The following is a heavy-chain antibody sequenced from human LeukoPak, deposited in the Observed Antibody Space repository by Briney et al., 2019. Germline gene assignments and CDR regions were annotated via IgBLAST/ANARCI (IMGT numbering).Heavy chain of an antibody. V-gene: IGHV3-30*18. D-gene: IGHD6-19*01. J-gene: IGHJ4*02. CDR2: ASHDGSIK. CDR3: AKRRNEDSSGWYFDY. Sequence: GRSLRLSCTASGFTFSTYDMHWVRQAPGMGLEWVAVASHDGSIKYYADSVKGRFTTSRDNSKNTLYLQMNSLRAEDTAVYYCAKRRNEDSSGWYFDYWGQGTLVTVSS. CDR1: GFTFSTYD.